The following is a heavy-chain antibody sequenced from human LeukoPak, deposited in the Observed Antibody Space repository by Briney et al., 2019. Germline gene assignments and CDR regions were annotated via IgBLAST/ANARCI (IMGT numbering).Heavy chain of an antibody. CDR2: ISWNSGSI. CDR3: AKDVGESRFYFDY. CDR1: GFTFDDYA. Sequence: PGGSLRLSCAASGFTFDDYAMHWVRQAPGKGLEWVSGISWNSGSICYADSVKGRFTISRDNAKNSLYLQMNSLRAEDTALYYCAKDVGESRFYFDYWGQGTLVTVSS. V-gene: IGHV3-9*01. J-gene: IGHJ4*02. D-gene: IGHD3-10*01.